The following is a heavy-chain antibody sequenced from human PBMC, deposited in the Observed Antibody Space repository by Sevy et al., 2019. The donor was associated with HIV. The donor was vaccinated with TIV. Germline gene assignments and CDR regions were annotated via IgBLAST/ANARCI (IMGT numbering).Heavy chain of an antibody. V-gene: IGHV3-7*03. CDR2: IKQDGSEK. J-gene: IGHJ4*02. Sequence: GGSLRLSCAASGFTFSSYWMSWVRQAPGKGLEWVANIKQDGSEKYYVDSVKGRFTISRDNSMNTLSLQMNSLRAEDTAIYFCAKTDRISALGQFDYWGQGTLVTVSS. CDR1: GFTFSSYW. D-gene: IGHD6-13*01. CDR3: AKTDRISALGQFDY.